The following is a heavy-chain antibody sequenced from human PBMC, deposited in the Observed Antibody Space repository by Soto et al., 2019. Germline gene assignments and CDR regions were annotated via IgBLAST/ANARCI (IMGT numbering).Heavy chain of an antibody. CDR2: IGTAGDT. CDR3: ARARDTHYYYYYGMDV. D-gene: IGHD5-18*01. CDR1: GFTFSSYD. J-gene: IGHJ6*02. V-gene: IGHV3-13*01. Sequence: GGSLRLSCAASGFTFSSYDMHWVRQATGKGLEWVSAIGTAGDTYYPGSVKGRFTISRENAKNSLYLQMNSLRAEDTAVYYCARARDTHYYYYYGMDVWGQGTTVTVSS.